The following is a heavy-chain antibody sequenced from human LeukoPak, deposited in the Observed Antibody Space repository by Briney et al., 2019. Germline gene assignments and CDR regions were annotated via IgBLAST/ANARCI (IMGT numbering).Heavy chain of an antibody. J-gene: IGHJ4*02. CDR1: GGTFSSYA. D-gene: IGHD3-22*01. CDR3: ARETLDSSGYYLSDY. Sequence: SVKVSCKASGGTFSSYAISWVRQAPGQGLEWMGGIILIFGTANYAQKFQGRVTITTDESTSTAYMELSSLRSEDTAVYYCARETLDSSGYYLSDYWGQGTLVTVSS. V-gene: IGHV1-69*05. CDR2: IILIFGTA.